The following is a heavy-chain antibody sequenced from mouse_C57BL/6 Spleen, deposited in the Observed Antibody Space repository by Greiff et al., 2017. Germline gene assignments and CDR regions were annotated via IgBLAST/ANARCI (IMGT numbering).Heavy chain of an antibody. V-gene: IGHV1-15*01. CDR3: TRRKQWGHCDMDD. J-gene: IGHJ4*01. CDR1: GYTFTDYE. D-gene: IGHD2-13*01. CDR2: IDPETGGT. Sequence: VQLQQSGAELVRPGASVTLSCKASGYTFTDYEMHWVKQTPVHGLEWIGTIDPETGGTAYNPKFKGKAILTADTSSSTAYMELRSLTSEYSDVYYFTRRKQWGHCDMDDWGTGTSVTVSS.